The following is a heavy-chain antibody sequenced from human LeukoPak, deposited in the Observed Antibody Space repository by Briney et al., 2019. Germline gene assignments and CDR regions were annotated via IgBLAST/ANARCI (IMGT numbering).Heavy chain of an antibody. CDR1: GFTFSSDW. V-gene: IGHV3-7*01. J-gene: IGHJ6*03. D-gene: IGHD6-19*01. CDR2: IKPDGSEN. CDR3: AREGSDWNYYYYMDV. Sequence: GGSLRLSCAASGFTFSSDWMSWVRQAPGKRLEWVANIKPDGSENYYLDSVKGRFTTSRDNAKNSFYLQMNSLRGEDTAVYYCAREGSDWNYYYYMDVWGKGTTVTISS.